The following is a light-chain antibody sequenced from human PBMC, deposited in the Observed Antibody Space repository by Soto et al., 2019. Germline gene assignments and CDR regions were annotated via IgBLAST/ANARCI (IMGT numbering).Light chain of an antibody. J-gene: IGKJ1*01. Sequence: DIQMTQSPSTLSASVGDRVTITCRASQSISIWLAWYQQKPGKATKVLIYEASSLESGVPSRFRGSGSGTEFTLTISSLQPDDFATYYCQQYNSYSGTFGQGTKVEIK. V-gene: IGKV1-5*03. CDR3: QQYNSYSGT. CDR2: EAS. CDR1: QSISIW.